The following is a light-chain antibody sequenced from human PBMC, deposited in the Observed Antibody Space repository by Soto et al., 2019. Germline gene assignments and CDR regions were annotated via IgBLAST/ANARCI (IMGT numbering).Light chain of an antibody. V-gene: IGKV1-39*01. J-gene: IGKJ5*01. CDR1: QSISNY. CDR3: QQTYNTPIT. Sequence: DIKMTQSPSSLSASVGDRVTITCRASQSISNYLQWYQQKPSQAPKLLIYAASSLQSGVPSRFSGSGSGTHFTLTITSLQPEDSATYYCQQTYNTPITFGQGTRLEIK. CDR2: AAS.